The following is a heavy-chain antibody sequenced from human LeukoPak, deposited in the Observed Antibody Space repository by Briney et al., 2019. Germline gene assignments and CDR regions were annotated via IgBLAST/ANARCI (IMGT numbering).Heavy chain of an antibody. CDR3: ASASSTYYYYGMDV. V-gene: IGHV1-2*02. D-gene: IGHD6-13*01. Sequence: GASVKVSCKASGYTFTGYYMHWVRQAPGQGLEWMGWINPNSGGTNYAQKFQGRVTMTRDTSISTAYMELSRLRSDDTAVYYCASASSTYYYYGMDVWGQGTTVTVSS. CDR2: INPNSGGT. CDR1: GYTFTGYY. J-gene: IGHJ6*02.